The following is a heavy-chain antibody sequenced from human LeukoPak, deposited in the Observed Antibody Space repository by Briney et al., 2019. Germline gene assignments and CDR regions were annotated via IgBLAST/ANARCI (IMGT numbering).Heavy chain of an antibody. CDR2: INPNSGGT. CDR1: GYTFTGYY. CDR3: ARLEAGNPFTCFDF. V-gene: IGHV1-2*02. D-gene: IGHD3-16*01. Sequence: ASVKVSCKASGYTFTGYYMHWVRQAPGQGLEWMGWINPNSGGTNYAQKFQGRVTMTRDTSISTAYMELSRLRSDDTAVYYCARLEAGNPFTCFDFWGQGTLVTVSS. J-gene: IGHJ4*02.